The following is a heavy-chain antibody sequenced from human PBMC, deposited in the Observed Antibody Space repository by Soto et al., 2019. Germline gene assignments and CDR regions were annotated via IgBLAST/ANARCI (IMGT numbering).Heavy chain of an antibody. J-gene: IGHJ5*02. CDR2: ISAYNGNT. CDR3: ASCPGITMVRGVIITGGWFDP. V-gene: IGHV1-18*01. CDR1: GYTFTSYG. Sequence: ASVKVSCKASGYTFTSYGISWVRQAPGQGLEWMGWISAYNGNTNYAQKLQGRVTMTTDTSTSTAYMELRSLRSDDTAVYYCASCPGITMVRGVIITGGWFDPWGQGTLVTVSS. D-gene: IGHD3-10*01.